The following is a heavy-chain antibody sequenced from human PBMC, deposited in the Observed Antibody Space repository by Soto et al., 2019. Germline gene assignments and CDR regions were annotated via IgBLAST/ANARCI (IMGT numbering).Heavy chain of an antibody. Sequence: PSETLSLTCAVYGGSFSGYYWSWIRQPPGKGLEWIGEINHSGSTKYNPSLKSRVTISVDTSKNQFSLKLSSVTAADTAVYYCAREISGYSYGMDVCGQGTTVTVYS. CDR3: AREISGYSYGMDV. CDR1: GGSFSGYY. D-gene: IGHD5-18*01. V-gene: IGHV4-34*01. CDR2: INHSGST. J-gene: IGHJ6*02.